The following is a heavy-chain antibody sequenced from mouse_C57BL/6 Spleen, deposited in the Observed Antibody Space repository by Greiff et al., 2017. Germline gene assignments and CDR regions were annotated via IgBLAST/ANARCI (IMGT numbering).Heavy chain of an antibody. D-gene: IGHD3-2*02. CDR3: ARGTAQAAFDY. CDR2: INPYNGGT. Sequence: EVQLQQSGPVLVKPGASVKMSCKASGYTFTDYYMNWVKQSHGKSLEWIGVINPYNGGTSYNQKFKGKATLTVDKSSSTAYMELNSLTSEDSAVYYCARGTAQAAFDYWGQGTTLTVSS. J-gene: IGHJ2*01. V-gene: IGHV1-19*01. CDR1: GYTFTDYY.